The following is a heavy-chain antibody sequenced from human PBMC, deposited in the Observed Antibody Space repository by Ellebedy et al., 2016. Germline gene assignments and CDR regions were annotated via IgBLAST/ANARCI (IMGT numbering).Heavy chain of an antibody. CDR1: GYTFTSYD. Sequence: ASVKVSXXASGYTFTSYDINWVRQATGQGLEWMGWMNPNSGNTGYAQKFQGRVTMTEDTSTDTAYMELSSLRSEDTAVYYCATVTAAAGRGWFRAFDIWGQGTMVTVSS. V-gene: IGHV1-8*01. D-gene: IGHD6-13*01. J-gene: IGHJ3*02. CDR3: ATVTAAAGRGWFRAFDI. CDR2: MNPNSGNT.